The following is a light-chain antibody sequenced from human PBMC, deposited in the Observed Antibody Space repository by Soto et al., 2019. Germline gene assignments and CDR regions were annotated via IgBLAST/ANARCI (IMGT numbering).Light chain of an antibody. CDR1: QGISSY. Sequence: AIRMTQSPSSFSASTGDRVTITCRASQGISSYLAWYQQKPGKAPELLIYAASTLQSGVPSRFSGSGSGTDFTLTISCLQSEDFATYYCQQYYSYPYTFGQGTKLELK. J-gene: IGKJ2*01. V-gene: IGKV1-8*01. CDR3: QQYYSYPYT. CDR2: AAS.